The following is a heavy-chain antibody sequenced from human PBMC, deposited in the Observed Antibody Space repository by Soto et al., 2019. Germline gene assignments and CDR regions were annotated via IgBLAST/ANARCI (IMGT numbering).Heavy chain of an antibody. CDR3: AKDGNWLDVYFDV. D-gene: IGHD6-19*01. J-gene: IGHJ4*02. Sequence: GSLRLSCVASGIEFSNYAMSWVRQAPGKGLEWVSISSASGRSRYHADSVKGRFTISRDNSKNTLYLHMTNLRTEDTAVYYCAKDGNWLDVYFDVWGQGTPVTVSS. V-gene: IGHV3-23*01. CDR2: SSASGRSR. CDR1: GIEFSNYA.